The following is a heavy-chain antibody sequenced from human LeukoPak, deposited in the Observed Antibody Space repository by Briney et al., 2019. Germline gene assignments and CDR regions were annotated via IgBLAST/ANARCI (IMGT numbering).Heavy chain of an antibody. Sequence: SQTLSLTCAISGDSVSNNSASWNWIRQSPSRGLEWLGRTYYRSRLYNDYAASVQSRIILNPDTSKNQFSLQLNSVTPEDTAVYYCARLQRGLYSFDYWGQGTPVTVSS. CDR3: ARLQRGLYSFDY. CDR1: GDSVSNNSAS. J-gene: IGHJ4*02. D-gene: IGHD1-1*01. V-gene: IGHV6-1*01. CDR2: TYYRSRLYN.